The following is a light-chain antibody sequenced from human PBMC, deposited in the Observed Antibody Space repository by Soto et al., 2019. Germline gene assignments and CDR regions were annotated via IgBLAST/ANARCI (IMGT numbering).Light chain of an antibody. CDR1: SSNIGSNY. V-gene: IGLV1-47*01. Sequence: QLVLTQPPSASGTPGQRVTISCSGSSSNIGSNYVFWYQHLPGTAPKLLIYRNNQRPSWVPDRFSGSKSGTSASLAISGLRSEDETDYYCAAWDDSLSGVVFGGGTKVTVL. CDR2: RNN. J-gene: IGLJ2*01. CDR3: AAWDDSLSGVV.